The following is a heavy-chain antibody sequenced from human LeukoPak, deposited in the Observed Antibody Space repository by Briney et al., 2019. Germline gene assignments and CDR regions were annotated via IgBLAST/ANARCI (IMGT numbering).Heavy chain of an antibody. D-gene: IGHD6-19*01. V-gene: IGHV1-2*02. CDR2: INPNSGGT. J-gene: IGHJ4*02. CDR3: ARGIAVFSYFDY. CDR1: GYTFTSYY. Sequence: ASVKVSCKASGYTFTSYYMHWVRQAPGQGLEWMGWINPNSGGTNYAQKFQGRVTMTRDTSISTAYMELSRLRSDDTAVYYCARGIAVFSYFDYWGQGTLVTVSS.